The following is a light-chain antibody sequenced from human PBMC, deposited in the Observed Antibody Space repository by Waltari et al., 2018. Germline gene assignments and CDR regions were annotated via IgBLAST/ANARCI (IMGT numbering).Light chain of an antibody. CDR2: TKK. CDR3: AAWDDSLHNWV. V-gene: IGLV1-44*01. Sequence: QSVLTQPPSASGTPGQRVTISCSGSNSNVGSDTVNWYQHLPGTAPKPVMYTKKQRPSGVPDRFAGSRSGTSASLAISGLQSEDEADYYCAAWDDSLHNWVCGGGTKLTVL. CDR1: NSNVGSDT. J-gene: IGLJ3*02.